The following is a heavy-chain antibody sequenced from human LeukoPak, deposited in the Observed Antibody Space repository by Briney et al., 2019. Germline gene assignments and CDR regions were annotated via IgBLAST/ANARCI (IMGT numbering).Heavy chain of an antibody. D-gene: IGHD1-26*01. Sequence: GGSLRLSCAASGFTFSSYSMNWVRQAPGKGLEWVSYISSSSSTKYYADSVRGRFTISRDNSKNTLYLQMNSLRAEDTAIYYCAKEEGGRNFDYWGQGTLVTVSS. J-gene: IGHJ4*02. CDR3: AKEEGGRNFDY. CDR1: GFTFSSYS. V-gene: IGHV3-48*01. CDR2: ISSSSSTK.